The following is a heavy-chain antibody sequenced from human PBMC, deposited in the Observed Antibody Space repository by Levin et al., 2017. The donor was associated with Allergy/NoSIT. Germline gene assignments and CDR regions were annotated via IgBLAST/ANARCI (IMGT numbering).Heavy chain of an antibody. Sequence: SETLSLTCSVSGDSISRGFYYWSWIRQPAGEGLEWIGRIYVTGSTTYSPSLKSRVTISLDRSKDQVSLKINSVTAADTAVYYCARDLEGFSGYKPYCYTDVWSKGTTVTVSS. CDR3: ARDLEGFSGYKPYCYTDV. V-gene: IGHV4-61*02. D-gene: IGHD5-12*01. J-gene: IGHJ6*03. CDR1: GDSISRGFYY. CDR2: IYVTGST.